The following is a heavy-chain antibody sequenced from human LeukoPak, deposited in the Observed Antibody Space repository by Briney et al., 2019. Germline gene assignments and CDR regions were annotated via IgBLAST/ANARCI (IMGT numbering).Heavy chain of an antibody. CDR3: ARSASGGVAVAFDI. Sequence: PSETLSLTCTVSGGSISSYYWSWVRQPAGKGLEWIGRIYASGSTNYNPSLKSRVTMSVDTSNNHFSLYLSSVTAADTAVYYCARSASGGVAVAFDIWGQGTMVTVSS. CDR1: GGSISSYY. V-gene: IGHV4-4*07. J-gene: IGHJ3*02. CDR2: IYASGST. D-gene: IGHD1-26*01.